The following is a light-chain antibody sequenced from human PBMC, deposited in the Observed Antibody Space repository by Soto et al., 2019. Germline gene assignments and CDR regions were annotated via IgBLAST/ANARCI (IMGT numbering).Light chain of an antibody. CDR2: GSS. Sequence: EVVLTQSPGTLSLSPGERATLSCRASQTVSNNYLAWYQHKPGQSPKLLIFGSSDTATGIPDRFSGSGSGTGFTLTISRLEPEDVAVYYCQQYGRSPPYTFAQWTKLEIK. CDR3: QQYGRSPPYT. CDR1: QTVSNNY. J-gene: IGKJ2*01. V-gene: IGKV3-20*01.